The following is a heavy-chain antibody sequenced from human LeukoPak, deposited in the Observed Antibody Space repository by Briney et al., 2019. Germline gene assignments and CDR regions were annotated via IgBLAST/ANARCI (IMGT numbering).Heavy chain of an antibody. CDR2: IRYDGSNK. J-gene: IGHJ4*02. CDR3: AKDRGGSYFGSAFDY. V-gene: IGHV3-30*02. D-gene: IGHD1-26*01. CDR1: GFTFSSYG. Sequence: GGSLRLSCAASGFTFSSYGIHWVRQAPGKGLEWVAFIRYDGSNKYYADSVKGRFTISRDNSKNTLYLQMNSLRAEDTAVYYCAKDRGGSYFGSAFDYWGQGTLVTVSS.